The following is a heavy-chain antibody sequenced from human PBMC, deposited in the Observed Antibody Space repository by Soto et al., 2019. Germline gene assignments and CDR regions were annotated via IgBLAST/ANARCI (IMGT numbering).Heavy chain of an antibody. Sequence: GASVKVSCKASGYTFTSYAMHWVRQAPGQRLEWMGWINAGNGNTKYSQKFQGRVTITRDTSASTAYMELSSLRSEDTAVYYCARDPTTMVRGVIDYWGQGTLVTVSS. CDR2: INAGNGNT. CDR3: ARDPTTMVRGVIDY. V-gene: IGHV1-3*01. D-gene: IGHD3-10*01. J-gene: IGHJ4*02. CDR1: GYTFTSYA.